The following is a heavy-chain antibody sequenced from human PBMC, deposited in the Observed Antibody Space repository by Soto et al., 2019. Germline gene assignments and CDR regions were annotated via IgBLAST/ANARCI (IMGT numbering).Heavy chain of an antibody. J-gene: IGHJ3*02. CDR1: GFTISSYS. Sequence: EVQLVESGGGLVKPGGSLRLSCAASGFTISSYSMNWVRQAPGKGLEWVSSISSKSSYIYYADSVKGRFPISRDNAKNSLYLQMSRLRAEDTAVYDCVRIQLGFDAFDIWGQGTMVTVAS. D-gene: IGHD6-6*01. CDR3: VRIQLGFDAFDI. CDR2: ISSKSSYI. V-gene: IGHV3-21*01.